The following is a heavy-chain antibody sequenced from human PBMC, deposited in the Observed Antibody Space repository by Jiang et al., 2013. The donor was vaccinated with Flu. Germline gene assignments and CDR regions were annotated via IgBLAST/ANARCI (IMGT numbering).Heavy chain of an antibody. V-gene: IGHV6-1*01. J-gene: IGHJ4*02. CDR2: TYYRSKWYN. D-gene: IGHD2-21*01. CDR1: SSNSAA. Sequence: SSNSAAWNWIRQSPSRGLEWLGRTYYRSKWYNDYAVSVKGRITINPDTSKNQFSLLLNSVTPEDTAVYYCARGAYYSKLDWGQGTLVTVSS. CDR3: ARGAYYSKLD.